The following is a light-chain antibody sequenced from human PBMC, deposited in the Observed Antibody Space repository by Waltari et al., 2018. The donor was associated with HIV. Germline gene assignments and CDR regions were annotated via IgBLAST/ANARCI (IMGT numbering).Light chain of an antibody. V-gene: IGLV3-25*03. CDR2: RDG. CDR1: LHDRM. J-gene: IGLJ2*01. Sequence: SFELTQPPSVSVSPGQPARITCSGLHDRMGAWYQLKSGQAPSMIIFRDGQRPSGIPTRFSGARSGTRLTLTITGVQDDDEAEYVCQSTFGTGTIIFGAGT. CDR3: QSTFGTGTII.